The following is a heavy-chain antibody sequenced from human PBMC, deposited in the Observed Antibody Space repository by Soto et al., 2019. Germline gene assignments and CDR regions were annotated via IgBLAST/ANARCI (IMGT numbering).Heavy chain of an antibody. CDR2: IKGDGSGS. CDR3: ARDTTGILDY. D-gene: IGHD1-1*01. V-gene: IGHV3-7*01. Sequence: GGSLRLSCGASGFNFDNYYMAWVRQAPGKGLEWVANIKGDGSGSNYVDSLKGRFTISRDHAKNSLYLQMNNLRAEDSGVYFCARDTTGILDYWGQGTLVTVSS. CDR1: GFNFDNYY. J-gene: IGHJ4*02.